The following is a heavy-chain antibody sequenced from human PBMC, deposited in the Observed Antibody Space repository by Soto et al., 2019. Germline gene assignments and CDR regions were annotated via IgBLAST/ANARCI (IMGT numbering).Heavy chain of an antibody. CDR2: RNAYSGDT. J-gene: IGHJ4*02. Sequence: QVQLVQSGAEVKKPGASVKVSCTASGYTFTNYAISWVRQAPGQGLEWMGWRNAYSGDTNYAQKLQGRLTMTTDTSTSTVYMELRSLRSDDTAVYYCARAEKWVTGNMGGYWGQGTLVTVSS. V-gene: IGHV1-18*04. CDR3: ARAEKWVTGNMGGY. D-gene: IGHD1-20*01. CDR1: GYTFTNYA.